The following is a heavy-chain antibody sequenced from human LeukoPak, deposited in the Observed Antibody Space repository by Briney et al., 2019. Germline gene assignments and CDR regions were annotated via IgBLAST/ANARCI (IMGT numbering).Heavy chain of an antibody. CDR1: GFTFSSYG. Sequence: GGALRLSCAASGFTFSSYGMHGVRQAPGKGVEGVAVISYDGSNKYYADSVKGRFTISRDNSKNTLYLQMNSLRAEDTAVYYCAKDRKDSSSWYSNYYFGMDVWGQGTTVTVSS. V-gene: IGHV3-30*18. CDR3: AKDRKDSSSWYSNYYFGMDV. CDR2: ISYDGSNK. D-gene: IGHD6-13*01. J-gene: IGHJ6*02.